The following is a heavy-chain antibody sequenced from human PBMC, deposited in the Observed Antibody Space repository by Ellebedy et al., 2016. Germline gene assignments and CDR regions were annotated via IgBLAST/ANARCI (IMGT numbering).Heavy chain of an antibody. J-gene: IGHJ5*02. CDR2: IYYSGST. D-gene: IGHD3-10*01. Sequence: GSLRLSCTVSGGSISSSSYYWGWIRQPPGKGLEWIGSIYYSGSTYYKPTLKSRVTISVDTSKNQFSLKLSSVTAEARAVYYCARVSLWFGVPSGSFDPWGQGTLVTVSS. CDR1: GGSISSSSYY. V-gene: IGHV4-39*07. CDR3: ARVSLWFGVPSGSFDP.